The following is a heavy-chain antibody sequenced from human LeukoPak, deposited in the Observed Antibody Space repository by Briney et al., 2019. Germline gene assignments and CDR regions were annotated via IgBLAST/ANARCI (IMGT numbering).Heavy chain of an antibody. CDR1: GCSISSGGYS. V-gene: IGHV4-30-2*01. Sequence: SQTLSLTCAVSGCSISSGGYSWSWIRQPPGKGLEWIGYIYHSGSTYYNPSLKSRVTISVDRSKNQFSLKLSSVTAADTAVYYCARGGLGYCSSTSCPYYSGYDIFDYWGQGTLVTVSS. J-gene: IGHJ4*02. D-gene: IGHD2-2*01. CDR2: IYHSGST. CDR3: ARGGLGYCSSTSCPYYSGYDIFDY.